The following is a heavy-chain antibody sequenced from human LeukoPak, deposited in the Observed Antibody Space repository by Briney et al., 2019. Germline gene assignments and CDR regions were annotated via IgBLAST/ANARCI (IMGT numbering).Heavy chain of an antibody. CDR3: ARESVVPAAQNWFDP. J-gene: IGHJ5*02. D-gene: IGHD2-2*01. Sequence: ASVKVSCKASGYTFTSYDISWVRQAPGQWLEWMGWISAYNGNTNYAQKLQGRVTMTTDTSTSTAYMELRSLRSDDTAVYYCARESVVPAAQNWFDPWGQGTLVTVSS. CDR1: GYTFTSYD. CDR2: ISAYNGNT. V-gene: IGHV1-18*01.